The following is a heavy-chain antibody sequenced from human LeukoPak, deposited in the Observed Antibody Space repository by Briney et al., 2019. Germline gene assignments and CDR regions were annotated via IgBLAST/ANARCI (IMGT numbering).Heavy chain of an antibody. J-gene: IGHJ5*02. D-gene: IGHD3-10*01. CDR2: ISSDGTNK. V-gene: IGHV3-30*18. Sequence: PGGSLRLSCAVSGFTLSTFGMHWVRQAPGEGLEWVAVISSDGTNKFYADSVKARFTISTDNSKKTLYLQMSSLRPEDTAVYYCAKDSLATSGSSLGNWFDPWGQGTLVAVSS. CDR1: GFTLSTFG. CDR3: AKDSLATSGSSLGNWFDP.